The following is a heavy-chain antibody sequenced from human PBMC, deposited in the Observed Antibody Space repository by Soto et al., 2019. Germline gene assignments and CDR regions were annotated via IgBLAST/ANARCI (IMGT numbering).Heavy chain of an antibody. Sequence: QVQLVQSGAEVKKPGASVKVSCKASGYTFTSYDINWVRQATGQGLEWMGWMNPNSATTGYAQKFQGRATMTRHTSISTAYMALSGLRSEDTAVYSCAREGVGGMDVWGQGPTVTVSS. CDR2: MNPNSATT. J-gene: IGHJ6*02. V-gene: IGHV1-8*01. CDR1: GYTFTSYD. CDR3: AREGVGGMDV. D-gene: IGHD3-10*01.